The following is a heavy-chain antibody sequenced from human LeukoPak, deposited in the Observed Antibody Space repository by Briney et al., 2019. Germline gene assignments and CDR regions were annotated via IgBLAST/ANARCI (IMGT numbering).Heavy chain of an antibody. Sequence: GGSLRLSCAASGFTVSSNYMSWVRQAPGKGLEWVSVIYSGGSTYYADSVKGRFTISRDDTKNTLYLQMNSLRAEDTAVYYCAVMNKYSVDYWGQGTLVTVSS. J-gene: IGHJ4*02. CDR3: AVMNKYSVDY. D-gene: IGHD2/OR15-2a*01. CDR1: GFTVSSNY. CDR2: IYSGGST. V-gene: IGHV3-53*01.